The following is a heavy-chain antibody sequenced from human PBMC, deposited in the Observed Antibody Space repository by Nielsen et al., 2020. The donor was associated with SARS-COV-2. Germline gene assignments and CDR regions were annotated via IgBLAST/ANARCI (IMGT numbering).Heavy chain of an antibody. CDR1: GFTFSNYW. CDR2: INADGSST. V-gene: IGHV3-74*01. CDR3: ARHYGDYDWYFDL. Sequence: GESLKISCAASGFTFSNYWMHWVRQVPGKGLVWVSRINADGSSTSYADYVKGRFTISRDNAKNTLYLQMNSLRAEDTAVYYCARHYGDYDWYFDLWGRGTLVTVSS. D-gene: IGHD4-17*01. J-gene: IGHJ2*01.